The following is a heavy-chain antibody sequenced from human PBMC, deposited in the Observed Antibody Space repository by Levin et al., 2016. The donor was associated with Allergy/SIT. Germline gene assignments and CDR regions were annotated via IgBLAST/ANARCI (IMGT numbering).Heavy chain of an antibody. CDR2: IIPIFGIA. CDR3: ARIGYCSGGSCYSSYYYGMDV. V-gene: IGHV1-69*10. Sequence: SVKVSCKASGGTFSSYAISWVRQAPGQGLEWMGGIIPIFGIANYAQKFQGRVTITADKSTSTAYMELSSLRSEDTAVYYCARIGYCSGGSCYSSYYYGMDVWGQGTTVTVSS. J-gene: IGHJ6*02. CDR1: GGTFSSYA. D-gene: IGHD2-15*01.